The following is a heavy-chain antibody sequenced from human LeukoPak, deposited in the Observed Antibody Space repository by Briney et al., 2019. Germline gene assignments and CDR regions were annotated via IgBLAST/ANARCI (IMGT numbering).Heavy chain of an antibody. CDR2: IYPGDSDT. CDR3: ARHGCSSTSCYTNWFDP. D-gene: IGHD2-2*02. J-gene: IGHJ5*02. CDR1: GYSFTSYW. Sequence: GESLKISCKGSGYSFTSYWIGWVRQMPGKGLEWMGIIYPGDSDTRYSPSFQGQVTISADKSNSTAYLQWSSLKASDTAMYYCARHGCSSTSCYTNWFDPWGQGTLVTVSS. V-gene: IGHV5-51*01.